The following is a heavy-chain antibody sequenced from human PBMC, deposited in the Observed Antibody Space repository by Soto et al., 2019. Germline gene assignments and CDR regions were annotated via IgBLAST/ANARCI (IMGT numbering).Heavy chain of an antibody. CDR2: IYYSGST. Sequence: SETLSLTCTVSGGSISSYYWSWIRQPPGKGLEWIGYIYYSGSTNYNPSLKSRVTILVDTSKNHFSLKLSSVTAADTAVYYCARVETNYYDSSGYYYYYYYMDVWGKGTTVTVSS. V-gene: IGHV4-59*01. CDR1: GGSISSYY. D-gene: IGHD3-22*01. CDR3: ARVETNYYDSSGYYYYYYYMDV. J-gene: IGHJ6*03.